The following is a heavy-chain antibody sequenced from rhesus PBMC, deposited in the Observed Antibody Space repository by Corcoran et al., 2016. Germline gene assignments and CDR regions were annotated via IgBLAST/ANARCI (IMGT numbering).Heavy chain of an antibody. V-gene: IGHV4-80*01. CDR1: DASISTSW. D-gene: IGHD2-27*01. CDR2: IDSQSENT. Sequence: GQLQESAAGLVGPAETLTLACAVCDASISTSWWSWVRQPPGKGLGWIGEIDSQSENTYYPPARNSLTTTSKDASHNQFPLKLISVTAADTAVYYCARTPCRGNSGKLDVWGRGVLVTVSS. J-gene: IGHJ5-2*02. CDR3: ARTPCRGNSGKLDV.